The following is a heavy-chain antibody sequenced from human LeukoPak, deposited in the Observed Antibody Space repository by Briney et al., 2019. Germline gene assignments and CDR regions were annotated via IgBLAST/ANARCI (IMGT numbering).Heavy chain of an antibody. CDR1: GYTFTSYG. Sequence: ASVKVSCKASGYTFTSYGISWVRQAPGQGLEWMVWISAYNGNTKYAQKLQGRVTMTTDTSTRTAYMELRNLRSDDTAVYYCARTVAAASYSYYYYMDVWGKGTTVTVSS. J-gene: IGHJ6*03. CDR3: ARTVAAASYSYYYYMDV. V-gene: IGHV1-18*01. CDR2: ISAYNGNT. D-gene: IGHD6-19*01.